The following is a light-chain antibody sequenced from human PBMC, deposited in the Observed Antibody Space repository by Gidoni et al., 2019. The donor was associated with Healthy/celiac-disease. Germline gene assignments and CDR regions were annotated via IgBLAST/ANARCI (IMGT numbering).Light chain of an antibody. Sequence: DIQMTQSPSSLSASIGDRVTITCRASQSISSYLNWYQQKPGKAPNLLIYAASNLKSGVPSRFSGSGSGTDFTLTISSLQPEDFATYYCQQSYTISWTFGQGTKVEIK. V-gene: IGKV1-39*01. J-gene: IGKJ1*01. CDR2: AAS. CDR3: QQSYTISWT. CDR1: QSISSY.